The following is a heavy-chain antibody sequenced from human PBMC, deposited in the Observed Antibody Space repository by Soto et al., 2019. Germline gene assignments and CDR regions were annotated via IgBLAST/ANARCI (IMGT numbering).Heavy chain of an antibody. Sequence: EVQLVESGGGLVKPGGSLRLSCAASGFTFSSYSMNWLRQAPGKGLEWVSSISSSSSYIYYADSVKGRFTISRDNAKNSLYLQMKSLGAEVTAVYYCARDRGDFWSALNGMDVWGQGTTVTVSS. V-gene: IGHV3-21*01. CDR2: ISSSSSYI. CDR3: ARDRGDFWSALNGMDV. D-gene: IGHD3-3*01. CDR1: GFTFSSYS. J-gene: IGHJ6*02.